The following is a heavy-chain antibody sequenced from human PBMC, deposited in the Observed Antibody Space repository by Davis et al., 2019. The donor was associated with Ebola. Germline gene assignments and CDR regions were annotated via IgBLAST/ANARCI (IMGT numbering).Heavy chain of an antibody. Sequence: AASVKVSCKASGYTFTSYGISWVRQAPGQGLEWMGWISAYNGNTNYAQKLQGRVTMTTDTSTSTAYMELRSLRSDDTAVYYCARGLLKQWLAPFDYWGQGTLVTVSS. CDR3: ARGLLKQWLAPFDY. D-gene: IGHD6-19*01. CDR1: GYTFTSYG. CDR2: ISAYNGNT. J-gene: IGHJ4*02. V-gene: IGHV1-18*01.